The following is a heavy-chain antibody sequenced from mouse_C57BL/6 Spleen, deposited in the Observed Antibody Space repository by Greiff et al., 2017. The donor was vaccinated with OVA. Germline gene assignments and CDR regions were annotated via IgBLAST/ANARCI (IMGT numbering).Heavy chain of an antibody. V-gene: IGHV1-85*01. CDR1: GYTFTSYD. CDR2: IYPRGGSS. J-gene: IGHJ4*01. Sequence: QVQLQQSGPELVKPGASVKLSCKASGYTFTSYDINWVKQRPGQGLEWIGWIYPRGGSSKYNEKVKGKATLTVDTSASTAYMELHSLTSEDSAVYFCARRGLPGNYYAMDYWGQGTSVTVSS. D-gene: IGHD4-1*01. CDR3: ARRGLPGNYYAMDY.